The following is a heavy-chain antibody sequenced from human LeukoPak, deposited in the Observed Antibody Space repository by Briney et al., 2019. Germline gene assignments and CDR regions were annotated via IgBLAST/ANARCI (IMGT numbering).Heavy chain of an antibody. D-gene: IGHD2-15*01. CDR1: GFTFSSYG. CDR2: IWYDGSNK. Sequence: GGSLRLSCAASGFTFSSYGMYWVRQAPSKGLEWVAVIWYDGSNKYYADSVKGRFTISRDNSKNTLYLQMNSLRAEDTAVYYCARSGGYYYYYYYMDVWGKGTTVTVSS. V-gene: IGHV3-33*01. CDR3: ARSGGYYYYYYYMDV. J-gene: IGHJ6*03.